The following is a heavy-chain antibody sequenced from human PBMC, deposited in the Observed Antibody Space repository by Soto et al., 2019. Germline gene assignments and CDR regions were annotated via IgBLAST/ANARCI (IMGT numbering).Heavy chain of an antibody. CDR1: GFTFSSYA. V-gene: IGHV3-23*01. Sequence: PGGSLRLSCAASGFTFSSYAMSWVRQAPGKGLEWVSAISGSGGSTYYADSVKGRFTISRDNSKNTLYLQMNSLRAEDTAVYYCAKDLGYCSSTSCYDAFDIWGQGTMVTVSS. J-gene: IGHJ3*02. CDR3: AKDLGYCSSTSCYDAFDI. CDR2: ISGSGGST. D-gene: IGHD2-2*01.